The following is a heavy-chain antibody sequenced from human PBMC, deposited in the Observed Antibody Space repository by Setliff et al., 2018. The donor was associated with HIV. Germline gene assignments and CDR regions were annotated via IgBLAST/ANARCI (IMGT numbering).Heavy chain of an antibody. D-gene: IGHD5-18*01. Sequence: SETLSLTCNVSGGSISSSSYYWGWIRQPPGKGLEWIGSIYYSGSTYYNPPLKSRLTISVDTSKNQFSLKLSSVTAADTAVYFCARVTTMVGYFDYWGQGTLVTVSS. CDR2: IYYSGST. CDR1: GGSISSSSYY. V-gene: IGHV4-39*07. CDR3: ARVTTMVGYFDY. J-gene: IGHJ4*02.